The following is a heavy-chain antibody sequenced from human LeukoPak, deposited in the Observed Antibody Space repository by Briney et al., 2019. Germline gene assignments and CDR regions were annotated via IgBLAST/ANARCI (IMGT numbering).Heavy chain of an antibody. V-gene: IGHV4-38-2*02. CDR1: GYSISSGYY. CDR2: IYHSGST. J-gene: IGHJ6*03. Sequence: PSETLSLTCTVSGYSISSGYYWGWIRQPPGKGLEWIGSIYHSGSTYYNPSLKSRVTISVDTSKNQFSLKLSSVTAADTAVYYCARRPGLAMVRGVLYYYYYMDVWGKGTTVTISS. D-gene: IGHD3-10*01. CDR3: ARRPGLAMVRGVLYYYYYMDV.